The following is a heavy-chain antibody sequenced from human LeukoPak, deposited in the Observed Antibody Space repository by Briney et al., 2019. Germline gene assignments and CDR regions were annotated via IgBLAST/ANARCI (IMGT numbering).Heavy chain of an antibody. CDR3: AKDRDGSSWYPDFDY. CDR1: GFTFDDYA. V-gene: IGHV3-9*01. J-gene: IGHJ4*02. D-gene: IGHD6-13*01. CDR2: ISWNSGSI. Sequence: PGGSLRLSCAASGFTFDDYAMHWVRQAPGKGLEWVSGISWNSGSIGYADSVKGRFTISRDNAKNSLYLQMNSLRAEDTALYYCAKDRDGSSWYPDFDYWGQGTLVTVSS.